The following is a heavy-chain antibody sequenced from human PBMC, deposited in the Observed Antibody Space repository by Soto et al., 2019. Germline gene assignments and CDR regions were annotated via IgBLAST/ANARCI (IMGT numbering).Heavy chain of an antibody. CDR1: GYTFTYFY. D-gene: IGHD5-18*01. V-gene: IGHV1-2*02. Sequence: ASVKVSCKTSGYTFTYFYIHWVRLAPGQGLEWMGWINPKNGGTSHAQKFQGRVTMTRDTSISTVYMELNSLTSDDRGIYYCARRDSSGSLDFWCQGNLVTLSS. CDR2: INPKNGGT. CDR3: ARRDSSGSLDF. J-gene: IGHJ4*02.